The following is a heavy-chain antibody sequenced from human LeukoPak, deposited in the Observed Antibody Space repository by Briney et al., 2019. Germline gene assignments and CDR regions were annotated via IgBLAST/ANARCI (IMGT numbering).Heavy chain of an antibody. V-gene: IGHV4-31*03. CDR2: IYYSGST. J-gene: IGHJ3*02. Sequence: SETLSLTCTVSGGSISSGGYYWRWIRQHPGKGLEWIGYIYYSGSTYYNPSLKSRVTISVDTSKNQFSLKLSSVTAADTAVYYCALDGEKTSDAFDIWGQGTMVTVSS. CDR1: GGSISSGGYY. CDR3: ALDGEKTSDAFDI. D-gene: IGHD4-17*01.